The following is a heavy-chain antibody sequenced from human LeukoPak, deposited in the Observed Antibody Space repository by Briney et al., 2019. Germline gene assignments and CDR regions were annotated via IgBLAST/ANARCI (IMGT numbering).Heavy chain of an antibody. Sequence: PGGSLRLSCAASGFTFTRVRMSWVRQAPGRGLEWVANIKTDGSDKYYADSVKGRFTISRDNAKNSLYLQMNSLGVEDTAVYYCAHYDFWSGYSFGTWGQGTLVTVSS. CDR1: GFTFTRVR. V-gene: IGHV3-7*01. D-gene: IGHD3-3*01. J-gene: IGHJ5*02. CDR2: IKTDGSDK. CDR3: AHYDFWSGYSFGT.